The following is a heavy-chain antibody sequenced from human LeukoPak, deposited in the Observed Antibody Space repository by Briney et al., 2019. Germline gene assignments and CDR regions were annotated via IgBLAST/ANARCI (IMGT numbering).Heavy chain of an antibody. Sequence: GGSLRLSCAASGNYWMHWVRQAPGKGLVWVSHINSDGSWTSYGDSVKGRFTISKNNAKNTVYLQMNSLRAEDTAVYYCVSFYETYWGRGTLVTVSS. J-gene: IGHJ4*02. V-gene: IGHV3-74*01. D-gene: IGHD2/OR15-2a*01. CDR1: GNYW. CDR3: VSFYETY. CDR2: INSDGSWT.